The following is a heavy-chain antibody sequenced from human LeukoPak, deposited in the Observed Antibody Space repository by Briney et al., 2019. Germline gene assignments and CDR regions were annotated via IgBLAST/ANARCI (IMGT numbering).Heavy chain of an antibody. CDR1: GFTFSSYS. J-gene: IGHJ4*02. V-gene: IGHV3-48*01. CDR3: ARGDYDILTGYSTSIDY. CDR2: ISSSSSTI. D-gene: IGHD3-9*01. Sequence: GGSLRLSCAASGFTFSSYSMNWVRQAPGKGLEWVSYISSSSSTIYYADSVEGRFTISRDNAKNSLYLQMNSLRAEDTAVYYCARGDYDILTGYSTSIDYWGQGTLVTVSS.